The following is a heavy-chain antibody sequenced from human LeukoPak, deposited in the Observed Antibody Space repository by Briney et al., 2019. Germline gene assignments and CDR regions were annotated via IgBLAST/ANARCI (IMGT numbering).Heavy chain of an antibody. D-gene: IGHD6-13*01. CDR3: TSAYSSSWYEYFQH. Sequence: QPGRSLRLSCAASGFTFSSYAMHWVRRAPGKGLEWVAVISYDGSNKYYADSVKGRFTISRDNSKNTLYLQMNSLRAEDTAVYYCTSAYSSSWYEYFQHWGQGTLVTVSS. CDR2: ISYDGSNK. V-gene: IGHV3-30-3*01. CDR1: GFTFSSYA. J-gene: IGHJ1*01.